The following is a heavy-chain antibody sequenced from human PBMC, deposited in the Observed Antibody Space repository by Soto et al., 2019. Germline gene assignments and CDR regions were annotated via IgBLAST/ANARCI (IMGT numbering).Heavy chain of an antibody. D-gene: IGHD6-19*01. CDR1: VGSISNYH. V-gene: IGHV4-59*01. CDR3: ARERLVPNCFDP. CDR2: IYYTGST. Sequence: SWTLSLTCSVSVGSISNYHWSWIRQAPGKGLEWIGYIYYTGSTNYNPSLKSRATISLDTSKKQFSLKLSSVTAADTAVYYCARERLVPNCFDPWGQGTLVTVSS. J-gene: IGHJ5*02.